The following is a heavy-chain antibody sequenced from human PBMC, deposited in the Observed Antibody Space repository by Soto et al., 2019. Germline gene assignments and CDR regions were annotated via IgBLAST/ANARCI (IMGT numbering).Heavy chain of an antibody. CDR1: GGSISSYY. CDR3: ARRSSGWSPYFDY. CDR2: IYYSGST. J-gene: IGHJ4*02. Sequence: SEALCLTCTVSGGSISSYYGSWIRQPPGKGLEWIGSIYYSGSTYYNPSLKSRVTISVDTSKNQFSLKLSSVTAADTAVYYCARRSSGWSPYFDYWGQGTLVTVSS. D-gene: IGHD6-19*01. V-gene: IGHV4-59*05.